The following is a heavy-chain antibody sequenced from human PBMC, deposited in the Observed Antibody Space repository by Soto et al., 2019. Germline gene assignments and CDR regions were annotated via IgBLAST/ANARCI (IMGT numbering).Heavy chain of an antibody. J-gene: IGHJ4*02. CDR1: GYTLTELS. V-gene: IGHV1-24*01. Sequence: GAPVKVSCKVSGYTLTELSMHWVRQAPGKGLEWMGGFDPEDGETIYAQKFQVRVAMTEDTSTDTAYMELSSLRSEDAAVYYCATVTVVTATLENWGQGTLVTVSS. D-gene: IGHD2-21*02. CDR2: FDPEDGET. CDR3: ATVTVVTATLEN.